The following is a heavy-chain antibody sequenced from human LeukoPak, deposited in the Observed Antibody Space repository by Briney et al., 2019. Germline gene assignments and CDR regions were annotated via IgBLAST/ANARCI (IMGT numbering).Heavy chain of an antibody. CDR1: GGSISSGSYY. CDR3: ARDLPWYFDY. J-gene: IGHJ4*02. Sequence: LSQTLSLTCTVSGGSISSGSYYWSWIRQPAGKGLEWIGRIYTSGSTNYNPSLKSRVTISVDTSKNQFSLKLSSVTAADTAVYYCARDLPWYFDYWGQGTLVTVSS. V-gene: IGHV4-61*02. CDR2: IYTSGST.